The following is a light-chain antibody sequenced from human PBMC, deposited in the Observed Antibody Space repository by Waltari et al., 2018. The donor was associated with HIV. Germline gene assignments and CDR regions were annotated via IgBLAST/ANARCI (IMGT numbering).Light chain of an antibody. CDR3: QVWDSSSDHPDV. V-gene: IGLV3-21*02. CDR2: DDI. Sequence: SYLLTQPPSVSVAPGQTARIPCGGINIGRKTVRWYQQKPGQAPVLVVYDDIDRPSGIPERFAGSKSTNTATLTISRVEAGDEADYYCQVWDSSSDHPDVFGTGTKVTVL. CDR1: NIGRKT. J-gene: IGLJ1*01.